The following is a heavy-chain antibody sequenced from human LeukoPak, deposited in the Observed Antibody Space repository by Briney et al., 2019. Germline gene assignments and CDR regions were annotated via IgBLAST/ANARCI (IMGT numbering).Heavy chain of an antibody. CDR1: GFTVSSNY. CDR3: ARDRTYVWGSYRFNWFDP. V-gene: IGHV3-66*01. J-gene: IGHJ5*02. CDR2: IYSGGST. Sequence: PGGSLRLSCAASGFTVSSNYMSWVRQAPGKGLEWVSVIYSGGSTYYADSVKGRFTTSRDNSKNTLYLQMNSLRAEDTAVYYCARDRTYVWGSYRFNWFDPWGQGTLVTVSS. D-gene: IGHD3-16*02.